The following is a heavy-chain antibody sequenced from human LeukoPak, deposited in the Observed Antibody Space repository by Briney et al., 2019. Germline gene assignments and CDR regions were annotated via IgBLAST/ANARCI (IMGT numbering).Heavy chain of an antibody. CDR2: ISDTGDKT. CDR3: AKMTDSTPYSSGTFDS. CDR1: GFTLRSYA. D-gene: IGHD3-10*01. V-gene: IGHV3-23*01. J-gene: IGHJ4*02. Sequence: GGSLRLSCSASGFTLRSYAMGWVRQAPGKGLEWVSAISDTGDKTYYADSVKGRFTISRDNSRNTLYLQMSRLRAEDAALFYCAKMTDSTPYSSGTFDSWGQGTLVTVSS.